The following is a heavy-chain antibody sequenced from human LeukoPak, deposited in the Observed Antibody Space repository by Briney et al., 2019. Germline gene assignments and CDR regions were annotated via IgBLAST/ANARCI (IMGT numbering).Heavy chain of an antibody. CDR3: ASPIWDYYDSSGPPDFDY. D-gene: IGHD3-22*01. Sequence: SETLSLTCAVSGYSISSGYYWGWIRQPPGKGLEWIGSIYHSGSTYYNPSLKSRVTISVGTSKNQFSLKLSSVTAADTAVYYCASPIWDYYDSSGPPDFDYWGQGTLVTVSS. J-gene: IGHJ4*02. CDR1: GYSISSGYY. V-gene: IGHV4-38-2*01. CDR2: IYHSGST.